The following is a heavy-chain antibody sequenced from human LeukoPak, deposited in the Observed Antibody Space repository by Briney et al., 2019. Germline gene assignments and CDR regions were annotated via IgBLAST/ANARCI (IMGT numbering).Heavy chain of an antibody. CDR1: GYTFTSNY. CDR2: ISPSGGST. Sequence: GASVKVSCKAFGYTFTSNYMHWVRQAPGQGPEWMGVISPSGGSTTYAQKFQGRVTLTRDMSTSTDYLELSSLRSDDTAVYYCATDYGSQSSPEYWGQGTLVTVSS. D-gene: IGHD3-10*01. V-gene: IGHV1-46*01. CDR3: ATDYGSQSSPEY. J-gene: IGHJ4*02.